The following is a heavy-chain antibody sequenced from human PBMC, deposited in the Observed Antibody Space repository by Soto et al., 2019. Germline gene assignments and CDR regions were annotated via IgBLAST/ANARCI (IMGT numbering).Heavy chain of an antibody. V-gene: IGHV6-1*01. J-gene: IGHJ2*01. CDR1: GDSVSSNSAA. CDR2: TYYRSKWYN. Sequence: QVQLQQSGPGLVKPSQTLSLTCAISGDSVSSNSAAWNWIRQSPSRGLEWLGRTYYRSKWYNDYAVSVKSRITINPVTSKNQFSLQLNSVSPEDTAVYYCARAPGVVITLGGLNWYFDLWGRGTLVTVSS. CDR3: ARAPGVVITLGGLNWYFDL. D-gene: IGHD3-22*01.